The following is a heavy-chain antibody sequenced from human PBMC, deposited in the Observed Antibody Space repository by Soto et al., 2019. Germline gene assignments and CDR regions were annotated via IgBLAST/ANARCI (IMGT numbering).Heavy chain of an antibody. CDR1: GVSIRSSSYY. J-gene: IGHJ6*02. Sequence: QLQLQESGPGLVKPSDTLSLTCTVSGVSIRSSSYYWGWIRQPPGKGLEWIGSIYYSGSTYYNPSLKSRVTISVDTSMNQFSLELSSVAAADTAVYYCARSDPPSSGLPSYYYYNVMDVWGQGTSVIVSS. V-gene: IGHV4-39*01. D-gene: IGHD3-22*01. CDR2: IYYSGST. CDR3: ARSDPPSSGLPSYYYYNVMDV.